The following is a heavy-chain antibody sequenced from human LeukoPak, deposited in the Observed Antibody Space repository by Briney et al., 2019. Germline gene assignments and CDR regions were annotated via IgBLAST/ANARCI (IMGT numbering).Heavy chain of an antibody. J-gene: IGHJ6*03. CDR2: IYYSVST. D-gene: IGHD4-23*01. V-gene: IGHV4-31*03. CDR1: GGSISSGGYY. CDR3: GGNYGTSDGYYYMDV. Sequence: KTSQSLSLTCTVSGGSISSGGYYWSLIRQHPGKGLEWIGYIYYSVSTYYNPSLKSRVTISVDTSKNQFSLKLSSVTAADTAVYYCGGNYGTSDGYYYMDVWGKGTTVRVSS.